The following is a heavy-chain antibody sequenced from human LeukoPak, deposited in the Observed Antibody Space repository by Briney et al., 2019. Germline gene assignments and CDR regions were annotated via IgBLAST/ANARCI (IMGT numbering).Heavy chain of an antibody. V-gene: IGHV3-21*01. CDR3: ARRKTESYYYYYMDV. D-gene: IGHD5-24*01. Sequence: GGSLRLSCAASGFTFSSYSMNWVRQAPGKGLEWVSSISSSSSYIYYADSVKGRFTISRDNAKNSLYLQMNSLRAEDTAVYYCARRKTESYYYYYMDVRGKGTTVTISS. CDR2: ISSSSSYI. J-gene: IGHJ6*03. CDR1: GFTFSSYS.